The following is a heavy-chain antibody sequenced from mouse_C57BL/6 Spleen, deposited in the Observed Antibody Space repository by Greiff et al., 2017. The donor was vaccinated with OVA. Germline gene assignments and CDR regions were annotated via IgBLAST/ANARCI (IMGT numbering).Heavy chain of an antibody. D-gene: IGHD2-3*01. V-gene: IGHV2-2*01. CDR3: ARCDDPYAMDY. CDR1: GFSLTSYG. Sequence: QVQLKQSGPGLVQPSQSLSITCTVSGFSLTSYGVHWVRQSPGKGLEWLGVIWSGGSTDYNAAFISRLSISKDNSKSQVFFKMNSLQADDTAIYYCARCDDPYAMDYWGQGTSVTVSS. CDR2: IWSGGST. J-gene: IGHJ4*01.